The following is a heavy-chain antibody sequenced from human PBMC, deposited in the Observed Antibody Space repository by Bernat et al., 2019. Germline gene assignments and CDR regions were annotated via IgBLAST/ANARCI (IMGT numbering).Heavy chain of an antibody. Sequence: EVQLLESGGGLVQPGGSLRLSCAASGFTFSSYAMSWVRQAPGKGLEWVSAISGSGGSTYYADSVKGRFTISRDNSKNTLYLQMNSLRAEDTAVYYCAKDTHAEGVVIMYYYGMDVWGQGTTVTVSS. CDR2: ISGSGGST. CDR3: AKDTHAEGVVIMYYYGMDV. V-gene: IGHV3-23*01. J-gene: IGHJ6*02. D-gene: IGHD3-3*01. CDR1: GFTFSSYA.